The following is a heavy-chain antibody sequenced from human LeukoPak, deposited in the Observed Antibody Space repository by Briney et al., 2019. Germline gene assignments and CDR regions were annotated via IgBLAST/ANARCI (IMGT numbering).Heavy chain of an antibody. D-gene: IGHD3-22*01. CDR2: ITGSDDRT. CDR3: AKGPQVGSGYHPDF. J-gene: IGHJ4*02. Sequence: PGGSLRLSCAASGFTFSGAAKTWVRQAPGKGLEWVSTITGSDDRTYYADSVKGRFTISRDYSKNTLRLQMSSLTVEDTAIYYCAKGPQVGSGYHPDFWGQGTLVTVSS. CDR1: GFTFSGAA. V-gene: IGHV3-23*01.